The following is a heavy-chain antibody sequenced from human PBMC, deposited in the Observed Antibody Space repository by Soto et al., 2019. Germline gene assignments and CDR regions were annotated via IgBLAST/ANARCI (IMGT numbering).Heavy chain of an antibody. CDR3: AREPGIAVADLSV. D-gene: IGHD6-19*01. V-gene: IGHV4-38-2*02. J-gene: IGHJ4*02. CDR1: GYSISLGYY. CDR2: IYHSGNT. Sequence: PSETLSLTCAVSGYSISLGYYWGWIRQPPGKGLEWIGSIYHSGNTYYNPSLKSRVSISLDTSKNQFSLKLSSVTAADTAVYYCAREPGIAVADLSVWGQGTLVTVSS.